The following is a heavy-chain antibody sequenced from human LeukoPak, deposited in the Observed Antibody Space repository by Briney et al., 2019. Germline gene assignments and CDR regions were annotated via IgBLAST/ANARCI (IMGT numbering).Heavy chain of an antibody. J-gene: IGHJ5*02. V-gene: IGHV4-59*01. CDR3: AKGTRFDP. Sequence: SETLSLTCTVSGGSISSYYWSWIRQPPGKGLEWIGYIYYSGSTNYNPSLRGRVTISIDTSKSQFSLNLSSVTAADTAVYSCAKGTRFDPWGQGTLVTVSS. CDR1: GGSISSYY. CDR2: IYYSGST. D-gene: IGHD1-7*01.